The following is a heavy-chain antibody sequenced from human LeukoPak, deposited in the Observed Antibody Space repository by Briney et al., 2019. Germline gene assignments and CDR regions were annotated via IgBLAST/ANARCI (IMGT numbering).Heavy chain of an antibody. J-gene: IGHJ4*02. V-gene: IGHV4-59*12. CDR1: GGSISDYY. CDR3: ARSERYNSGWYFYFDY. D-gene: IGHD6-19*01. CDR2: FSNSGTN. Sequence: SETLSLTCTVSGGSISDYYWSWIRQPPGKGLEWIGYFSNSGTNNYNPSLKGRVTMSVDTSKNQFSLKLSSVTAADTAVYYCARSERYNSGWYFYFDYWGQGTLVTVSS.